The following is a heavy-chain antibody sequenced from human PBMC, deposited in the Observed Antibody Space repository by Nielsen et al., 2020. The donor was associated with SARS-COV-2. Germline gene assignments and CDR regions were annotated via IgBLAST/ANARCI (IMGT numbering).Heavy chain of an antibody. CDR3: ARGPTGNYYDSSGYYGY. CDR2: IYYGGST. V-gene: IGHV4-39*07. Sequence: SETLSLTCTVSGGSISSSSYYWGWIRQPPGKGLEWIGSIYYGGSTYYNPSLKSRVTISVDTSKNQFSLKLSSVTAADTAVYYCARGPTGNYYDSSGYYGYWGQGTLVTVSS. CDR1: GGSISSSSYY. D-gene: IGHD3-22*01. J-gene: IGHJ4*02.